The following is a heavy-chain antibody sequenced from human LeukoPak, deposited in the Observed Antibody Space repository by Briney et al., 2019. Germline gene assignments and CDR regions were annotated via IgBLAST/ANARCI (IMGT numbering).Heavy chain of an antibody. D-gene: IGHD3-22*01. V-gene: IGHV1-8*03. CDR2: MNPNADRGNI. CDR1: GYTFSSYD. CDR3: ARGIRDTRGYFALDI. J-gene: IGHJ3*02. Sequence: LRASVKVSCKASGYTFSSYDINWVRQATGQGLEWMGWMNPNADRGNIGYAQKFQGRVTFTRDTSISTTYMELTNLRSEDTAVYYCARGIRDTRGYFALDIWGQGTMVIVSS.